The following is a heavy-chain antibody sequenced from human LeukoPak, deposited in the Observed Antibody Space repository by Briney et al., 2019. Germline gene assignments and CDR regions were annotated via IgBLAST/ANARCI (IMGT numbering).Heavy chain of an antibody. CDR1: GFTFSSYE. CDR3: ARGGPEGWFGELARNWFDP. CDR2: ISSSGSTI. D-gene: IGHD3-10*01. Sequence: PGGSLRLSCAASGFTFSSYEMNWVRQAPGKGLEWVSYISSSGSTIYYADSVKGRFTISRDNAKNSLYLQVNSLRAEDTAVYYCARGGPEGWFGELARNWFDPWGQGTLVTVSS. V-gene: IGHV3-48*03. J-gene: IGHJ5*02.